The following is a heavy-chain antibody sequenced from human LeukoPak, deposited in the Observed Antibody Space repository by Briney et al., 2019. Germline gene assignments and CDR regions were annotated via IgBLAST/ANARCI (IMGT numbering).Heavy chain of an antibody. CDR1: GGTFSSYA. CDR3: ARGRRYYYDSSGPRIDAFDI. D-gene: IGHD3-22*01. CDR2: IIPIFGTA. V-gene: IGHV1-69*05. J-gene: IGHJ3*02. Sequence: SVKVSCKASGGTFSSYAISWVRQAPGQGLEWMGGIIPIFGTANYAQKFQGRVTITTDESTSTAYMELSSLRSEDTAVYNCARGRRYYYDSSGPRIDAFDIWGQGTMVTVSS.